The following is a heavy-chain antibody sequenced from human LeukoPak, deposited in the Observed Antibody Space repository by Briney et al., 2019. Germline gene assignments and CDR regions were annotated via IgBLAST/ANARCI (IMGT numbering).Heavy chain of an antibody. D-gene: IGHD5-24*01. Sequence: GGSLRLSCAASGFTFNSYAMHWVRQAPGKGLEWVAVISYDGSNKYYADSVKGRFTISRDNSKNTLYLQMNSLRAEDTAVYYCARAERWLQRAYYYGMDVWGQGTTVTVSS. CDR3: ARAERWLQRAYYYGMDV. CDR2: ISYDGSNK. V-gene: IGHV3-30-3*01. CDR1: GFTFNSYA. J-gene: IGHJ6*02.